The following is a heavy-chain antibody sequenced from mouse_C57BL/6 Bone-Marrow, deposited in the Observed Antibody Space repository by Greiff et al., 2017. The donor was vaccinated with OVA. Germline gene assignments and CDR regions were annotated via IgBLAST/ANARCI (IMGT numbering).Heavy chain of an antibody. Sequence: EVQLQQSGGGLVKPGGSLKLSCAASGFTFSSYAMSWVRQTPEKRLEWVATISDGGSYTYYPDNVKGRFTISRDNATNNLYLQMSHLKSEDTAMYYCARDGALLWLRRWYFDVWGTGTTVTVSS. D-gene: IGHD2-2*01. CDR2: ISDGGSYT. CDR3: ARDGALLWLRRWYFDV. CDR1: GFTFSSYA. J-gene: IGHJ1*03. V-gene: IGHV5-4*01.